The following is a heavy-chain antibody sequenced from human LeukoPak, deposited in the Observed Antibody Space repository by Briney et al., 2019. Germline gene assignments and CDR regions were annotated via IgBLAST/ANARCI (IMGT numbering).Heavy chain of an antibody. J-gene: IGHJ4*02. Sequence: GGSLRLSCAASGFTFSDYYMSWIRQAPGKGLEWVSYISSSGSTIYYADSVKGRFTISRDNAKNSLYLQMNSLRAEDTAVYYCARGAFPGYSSGWYGSVGYWSQGTLVTVSS. CDR3: ARGAFPGYSSGWYGSVGY. V-gene: IGHV3-11*01. CDR1: GFTFSDYY. D-gene: IGHD6-19*01. CDR2: ISSSGSTI.